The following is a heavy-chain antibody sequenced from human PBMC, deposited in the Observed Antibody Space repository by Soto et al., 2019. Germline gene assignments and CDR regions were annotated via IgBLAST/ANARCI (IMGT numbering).Heavy chain of an antibody. CDR3: ARVHLVAGSAFYCAMDV. J-gene: IGHJ6*02. Sequence: GGSLRLSCVASGFDLTSSRMNWVRQAPGKGLEWVASISGSGKDTFCRHSVKGRFAISRDSAGTSLFLRMDSVKVEDTAVYHCARVHLVAGSAFYCAMDVWGPGTAVTVSS. CDR1: GFDLTSSR. V-gene: IGHV3-21*01. CDR2: ISGSGKDT. D-gene: IGHD6-6*01.